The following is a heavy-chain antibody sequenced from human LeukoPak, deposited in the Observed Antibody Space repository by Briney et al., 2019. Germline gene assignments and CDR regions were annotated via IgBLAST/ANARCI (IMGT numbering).Heavy chain of an antibody. CDR3: AKGGIVGALAK. CDR2: ITSSSSYI. Sequence: GGSLRLSCAVSGFTFSSYNMNWVRQAPGKGLEWVSSITSSSSYIYYADSVKGRFTISRDNAKNSLYLQMDSLRVEDTAEYYCAKGGIVGALAKWGQGTLVTVSS. CDR1: GFTFSSYN. D-gene: IGHD1-26*01. J-gene: IGHJ4*02. V-gene: IGHV3-21*06.